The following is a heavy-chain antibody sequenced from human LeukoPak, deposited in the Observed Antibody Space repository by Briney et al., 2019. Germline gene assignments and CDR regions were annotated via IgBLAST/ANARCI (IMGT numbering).Heavy chain of an antibody. J-gene: IGHJ4*02. V-gene: IGHV3-23*01. Sequence: EGSLRLSCAASGFTFSSYAMSWVRQAPGKGLEWVSSVSASGGSTAYTDPVKGRFIISRDNFKNTLYLQMNSLRAEDTAVYYCAKALSQYYFDYWGPGTLVIVSS. CDR1: GFTFSSYA. CDR2: VSASGGST. CDR3: AKALSQYYFDY.